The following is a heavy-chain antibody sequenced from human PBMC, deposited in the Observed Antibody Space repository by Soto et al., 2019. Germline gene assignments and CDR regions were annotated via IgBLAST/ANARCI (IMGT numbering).Heavy chain of an antibody. D-gene: IGHD1-1*01. Sequence: EVQLVESGGGLVQPGRSLRLSCAASGCTFDDHAMHLVRQGPWKVLEWVSGSSWNSGTIVYSDSVKGRFTISRNNNKNSLYLQMDSLRREDTGLYYCAKDIKSTGGYFGLDLLGQGTTVTVSS. CDR2: SSWNSGTI. J-gene: IGHJ6*02. CDR1: GCTFDDHA. V-gene: IGHV3-9*01. CDR3: AKDIKSTGGYFGLDL.